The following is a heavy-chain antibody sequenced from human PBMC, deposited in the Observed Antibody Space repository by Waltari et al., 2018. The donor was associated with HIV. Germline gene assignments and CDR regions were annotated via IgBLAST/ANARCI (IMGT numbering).Heavy chain of an antibody. CDR1: GNTFTYNY. D-gene: IGHD3-22*01. J-gene: IGHJ4*02. CDR2: INPSSGGT. Sequence: QVQLVQSGAEVRKAGASVRVSCKASGNTFTYNYTHWVRQAPGQGLEWMGWINPSSGGTKYAQRFQGRVTMTRDTSINTAYMDLSGLTSDDTAVYFCARDRSIVSRHYDNAVSPYFDSWGQGTLVTVSS. CDR3: ARDRSIVSRHYDNAVSPYFDS. V-gene: IGHV1-2*02.